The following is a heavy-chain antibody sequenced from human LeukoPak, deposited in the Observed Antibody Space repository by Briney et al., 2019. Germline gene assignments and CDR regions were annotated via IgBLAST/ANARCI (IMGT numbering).Heavy chain of an antibody. CDR2: MNPNSGNT. V-gene: IGHV1-8*03. CDR1: GYTFTSYD. Sequence: ASVKVSCKASGYTFTSYDINWVRQATGQGLEWMGWMNPNSGNTGYAQKFQGRVTITRNTSISTAYVELSSLRSEDTAVYYCARGTSYCSSTSCSPSLGFDYWGQGTLVTVSS. J-gene: IGHJ4*02. D-gene: IGHD2-2*01. CDR3: ARGTSYCSSTSCSPSLGFDY.